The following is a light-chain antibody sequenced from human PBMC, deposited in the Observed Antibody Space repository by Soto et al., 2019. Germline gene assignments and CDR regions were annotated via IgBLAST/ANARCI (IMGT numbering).Light chain of an antibody. CDR1: STDVGGYNY. CDR3: CAYAGSSVYV. CDR2: EVT. J-gene: IGLJ1*01. V-gene: IGLV2-14*01. Sequence: QSVLAQPSSVSGSPGQSITISCTGTSTDVGGYNYVSWYQHHSGKAPKLLIHEVTNRPSGISDRFSGSKSVNTASLTISGLQAEDEADFYCCAYAGSSVYVFGTGTKVTVL.